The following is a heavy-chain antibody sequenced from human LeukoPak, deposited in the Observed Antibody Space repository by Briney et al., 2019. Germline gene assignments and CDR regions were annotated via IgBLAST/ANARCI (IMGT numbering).Heavy chain of an antibody. CDR2: IDWDDDK. CDR1: GFSLSTSGMC. J-gene: IGHJ5*02. Sequence: SGPALVKPTQTHTLTCTFSGFSLSTSGMCVSWIRQPPGKALEWLALIDWDDDKYYSTSLKTRLTISKDTSKNQVVLTMTNMDPVDTATYYCARTRGYGDYDTNWFDPWGQGTLVTVSS. CDR3: ARTRGYGDYDTNWFDP. V-gene: IGHV2-70*01. D-gene: IGHD4-17*01.